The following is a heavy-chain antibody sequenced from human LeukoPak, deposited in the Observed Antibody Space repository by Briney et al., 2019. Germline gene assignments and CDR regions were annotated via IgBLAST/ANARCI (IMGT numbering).Heavy chain of an antibody. CDR1: GYSFTSSD. CDR2: MSPNSGNT. Sequence: ASVKVSCKASGYSFTSSDINWVRQATGQGLEWLGWMSPNSGNTGYAQKFQDRVTMTRNTSINTAYMELSSLTSEDTAVYYCARFTMIVGGNYYYNMDVWGQGTTVTVSS. V-gene: IGHV1-8*01. D-gene: IGHD3-22*01. J-gene: IGHJ6*02. CDR3: ARFTMIVGGNYYYNMDV.